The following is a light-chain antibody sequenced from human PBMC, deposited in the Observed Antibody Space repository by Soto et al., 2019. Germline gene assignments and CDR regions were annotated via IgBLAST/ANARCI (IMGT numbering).Light chain of an antibody. CDR1: QSITSS. CDR2: GAS. Sequence: EIVLTQSPGILSLSPGERASLSFGASQSITSSFLAWYQQKPGQAPRLLIYGASTRATGIPARFSGSGSGTEFTLTISSLQSEDFAVYYCQQYNNWPRTFGQGTKVDIK. CDR3: QQYNNWPRT. V-gene: IGKV3-15*01. J-gene: IGKJ1*01.